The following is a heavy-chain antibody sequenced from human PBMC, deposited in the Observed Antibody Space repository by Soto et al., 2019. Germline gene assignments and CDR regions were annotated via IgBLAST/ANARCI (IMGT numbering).Heavy chain of an antibody. CDR1: GYTFTNYY. CDR2: LNPSGGST. Sequence: ASVKVSCKASGYTFTNYYMHWVRQAPGQGLEWMGILNPSGGSTRYAQKFQGRVTMTRDPSTSTLYMEMSSLRSEDTAVYYCARLLVPYCGGDCYSGFDYWGQGTLVTVSS. CDR3: ARLLVPYCGGDCYSGFDY. D-gene: IGHD2-21*02. J-gene: IGHJ4*02. V-gene: IGHV1-46*01.